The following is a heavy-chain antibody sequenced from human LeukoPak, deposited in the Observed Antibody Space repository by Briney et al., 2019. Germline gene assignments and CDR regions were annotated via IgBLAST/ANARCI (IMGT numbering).Heavy chain of an antibody. D-gene: IGHD2-2*01. Sequence: SETLSLTCTVSGGSISSYYWSWIRQPPGKGLEWIGYIYYSGSTNYNPSLKSRVTISVDTSKNQFSLKLSSVTAADTAVYYCARDHSPYCSSTSCSSFVPWGQGTLVTVSS. CDR2: IYYSGST. CDR1: GGSISSYY. CDR3: ARDHSPYCSSTSCSSFVP. V-gene: IGHV4-59*01. J-gene: IGHJ5*02.